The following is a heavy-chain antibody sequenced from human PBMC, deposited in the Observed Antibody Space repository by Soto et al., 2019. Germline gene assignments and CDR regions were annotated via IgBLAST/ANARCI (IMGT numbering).Heavy chain of an antibody. D-gene: IGHD4-17*01. CDR1: GYSISSGYY. Sequence: SETLSLTCGVSGYSISSGYYGAWIRQSPEKGLEWIGSINHSGNTYYNPSLQSRVTISVDTSKNQFSLKLISVTAADTAVYYCGRSGDDYGSYIDYWGQGTLVTVSS. V-gene: IGHV4-38-2*01. CDR3: GRSGDDYGSYIDY. J-gene: IGHJ4*02. CDR2: INHSGNT.